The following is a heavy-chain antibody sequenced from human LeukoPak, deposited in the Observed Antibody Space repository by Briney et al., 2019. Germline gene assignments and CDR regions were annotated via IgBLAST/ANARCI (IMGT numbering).Heavy chain of an antibody. Sequence: SETLSLTCAVYGGSFSGYYWSWIRQPPGKGLEWIGEINHSGSTNYNPSLKNRVTISVDTSKNQFSLKLSSVTAADTAVYYCARPYDSSGPHFDYWGQGTLVTVSS. CDR1: GGSFSGYY. J-gene: IGHJ4*02. D-gene: IGHD3-22*01. CDR3: ARPYDSSGPHFDY. V-gene: IGHV4-34*01. CDR2: INHSGST.